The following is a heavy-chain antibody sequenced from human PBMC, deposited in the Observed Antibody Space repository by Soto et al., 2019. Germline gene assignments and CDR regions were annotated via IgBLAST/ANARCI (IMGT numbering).Heavy chain of an antibody. Sequence: GGSLRLSCAASGFTFSSYSMNWVRQAPGKGLEWVSSISSSRSYIYYADSVKGRFTIARDNAKNSLYLQMNSLRAEDTAVYYCAILAYCGGDWSLPFDYWGQGTMVTVSS. CDR1: GFTFSSYS. CDR2: ISSSRSYI. V-gene: IGHV3-21*01. D-gene: IGHD2-21*02. J-gene: IGHJ4*02. CDR3: AILAYCGGDWSLPFDY.